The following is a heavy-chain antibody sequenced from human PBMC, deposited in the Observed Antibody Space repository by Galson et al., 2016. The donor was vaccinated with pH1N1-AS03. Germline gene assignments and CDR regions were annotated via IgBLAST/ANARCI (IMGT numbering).Heavy chain of an antibody. D-gene: IGHD6-19*01. V-gene: IGHV3-30*04. CDR2: ISSDGSNK. Sequence: SLRLSCAGSGFTFSPYAMHWVRQAPGKGLEWVAVISSDGSNKYYSDSGTGRFTISRDNSKSTLYLQMNSLRAEDSAVYYCARETVVGTGFEYWGQGTLVTVSS. CDR3: ARETVVGTGFEY. J-gene: IGHJ4*02. CDR1: GFTFSPYA.